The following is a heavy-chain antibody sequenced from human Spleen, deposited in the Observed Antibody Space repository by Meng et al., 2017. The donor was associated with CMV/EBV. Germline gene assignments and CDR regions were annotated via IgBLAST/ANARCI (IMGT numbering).Heavy chain of an antibody. CDR1: YTFTGFY. D-gene: IGHD3-22*01. V-gene: IGHV1-2*02. J-gene: IGHJ4*02. CDR2: INPYTGGT. Sequence: YTFTGFYMHGVRQAPGQGLEWMGWINPYTGGTNYAQKFQGRVTMTRGTSISTAYMDLSGLRSDDTAVYYCARVHYDASGYYSSYFDYWGQGTLVTVSS. CDR3: ARVHYDASGYYSSYFDY.